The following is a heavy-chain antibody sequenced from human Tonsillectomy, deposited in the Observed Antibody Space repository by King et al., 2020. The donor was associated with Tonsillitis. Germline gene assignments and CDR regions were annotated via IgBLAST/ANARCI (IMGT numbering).Heavy chain of an antibody. V-gene: IGHV3-23*04. Sequence: VQLVESGGGLVQPGGSLRLSCAASGFTFNNYAMSWVRQAPGKGLEWVSAISGSGDRTYYGDSVKGRFTISRDNSKNTLYLQLNSLSADDTAVYYCAKDGGYYVSSGYYYAWGQGTLVTVSS. CDR2: ISGSGDRT. J-gene: IGHJ5*02. CDR1: GFTFNNYA. D-gene: IGHD3-22*01. CDR3: AKDGGYYVSSGYYYA.